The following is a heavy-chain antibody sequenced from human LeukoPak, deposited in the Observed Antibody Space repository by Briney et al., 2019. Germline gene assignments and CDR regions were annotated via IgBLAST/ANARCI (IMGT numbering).Heavy chain of an antibody. Sequence: GGSLRLSCAASGFTFSDYYMSWIRQAPGKGLEWVSYISSRGSTIYYADSVKGRFTISRDNAKNSLYLQMNSLGAEDTAVYYCARTSAVAGTAPLDYWGQGTLVTVSS. J-gene: IGHJ4*02. D-gene: IGHD6-19*01. V-gene: IGHV3-11*04. CDR2: ISSRGSTI. CDR3: ARTSAVAGTAPLDY. CDR1: GFTFSDYY.